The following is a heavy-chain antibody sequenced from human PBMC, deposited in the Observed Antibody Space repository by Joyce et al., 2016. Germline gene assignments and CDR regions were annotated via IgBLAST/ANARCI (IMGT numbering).Heavy chain of an antibody. Sequence: EMQLVESGGDLVQPGGSLGLSCSGSGFTLNDYAMHWVRQAPGKGLDYVAVTYSRGNVTYYADSVKDRFTSFRDGSKNTLYLQMTSLRTEDTAVYYCVRDNAGMDVWGQGTMVTVSS. CDR3: VRDNAGMDV. CDR2: TYSRGNVT. V-gene: IGHV3-64D*08. J-gene: IGHJ6*02. CDR1: GFTLNDYA.